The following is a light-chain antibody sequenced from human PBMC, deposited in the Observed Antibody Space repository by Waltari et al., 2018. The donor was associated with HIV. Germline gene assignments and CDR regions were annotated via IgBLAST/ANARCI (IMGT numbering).Light chain of an antibody. J-gene: IGLJ1*01. V-gene: IGLV1-47*01. CDR3: VGWDSRLRGYF. Sequence: QSVLTQPPSASGAPGQRVTISCSGSSSNIENDNVYWYQQFPGAAPKLLIYKDTQRPSGVPDRIMGSKSGTSASLARGGLRSDDEADYYCVGWDSRLRGYFFGAGTKVTVL. CDR2: KDT. CDR1: SSNIENDN.